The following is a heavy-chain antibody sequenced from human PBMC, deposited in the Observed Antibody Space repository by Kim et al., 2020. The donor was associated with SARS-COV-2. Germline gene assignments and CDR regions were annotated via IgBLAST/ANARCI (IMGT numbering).Heavy chain of an antibody. V-gene: IGHV3-30-3*01. CDR3: ARDGAIAAADSGPFDY. D-gene: IGHD6-13*01. CDR1: GFTFSSYA. CDR2: ISYDGSNK. J-gene: IGHJ4*02. Sequence: GGSLRLSCAASGFTFSSYAMHWVRQAPGKGLEWVAVISYDGSNKYYADSVKGRFTISRDNSKNTLYLQMNSLRAEDTAVYYCARDGAIAAADSGPFDYWGQGTLVTVSS.